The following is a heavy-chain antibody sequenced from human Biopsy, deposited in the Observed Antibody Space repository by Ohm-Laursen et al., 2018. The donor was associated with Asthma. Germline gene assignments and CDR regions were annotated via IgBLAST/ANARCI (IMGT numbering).Heavy chain of an antibody. D-gene: IGHD4-17*01. CDR3: ASDFPKDYVRYNFQF. CDR2: HGHEEGGT. CDR1: GYSLTDLS. Sequence: ASVKVSCKISGYSLTDLSMHWVRQAPGQGLEWMGGHGHEEGGTVNARRFQGRVTMTEDTSTDTAYMELSSLSPDDTAVYYCASDFPKDYVRYNFQFWGQGTLVTVPS. J-gene: IGHJ4*02. V-gene: IGHV1-24*01.